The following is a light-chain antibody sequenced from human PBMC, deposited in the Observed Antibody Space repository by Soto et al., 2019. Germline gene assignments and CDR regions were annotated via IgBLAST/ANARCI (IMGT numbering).Light chain of an antibody. CDR3: SAYAGSNTFV. J-gene: IGLJ1*01. V-gene: IGLV2-14*03. Sequence: QSALTQPASVSGSPGQSITISCTGSSNDVGGYDYVSWYQQHPGKAPKLMIYEVSNRPSGVSNRFSGSKSGNTASLTVSGLQADDEADYYCSAYAGSNTFVFGTGTKLTVL. CDR2: EVS. CDR1: SNDVGGYDY.